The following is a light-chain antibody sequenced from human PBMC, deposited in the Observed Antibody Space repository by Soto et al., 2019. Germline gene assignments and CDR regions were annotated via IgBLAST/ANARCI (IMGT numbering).Light chain of an antibody. CDR1: SSDVGGSSY. CDR3: CSYTSSSTVV. J-gene: IGLJ2*01. Sequence: QSVLTQPRSVSGSPGQSVTISCTGTSSDVGGSSYVSWYQQHPDKAPKLMIYDVNELPSGVPDRFSGSKSGNTASLTISGLQAEDEADYYCCSYTSSSTVVFGGGTKLTVL. V-gene: IGLV2-11*01. CDR2: DVN.